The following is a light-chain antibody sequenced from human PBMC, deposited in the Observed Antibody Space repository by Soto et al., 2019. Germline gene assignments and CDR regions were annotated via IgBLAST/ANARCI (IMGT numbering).Light chain of an antibody. J-gene: IGKJ5*01. V-gene: IGKV3-20*01. Sequence: EVVLTQSPGTVSLSPGERATLSCRASQSITSNYLAWYQQKPGQAPRLLIYAASSRATGIPDRFSGSGSGTDFTLTISRLEPEDFAVYYCQQYGSSPPITFGQGTRLEIK. CDR3: QQYGSSPPIT. CDR2: AAS. CDR1: QSITSNY.